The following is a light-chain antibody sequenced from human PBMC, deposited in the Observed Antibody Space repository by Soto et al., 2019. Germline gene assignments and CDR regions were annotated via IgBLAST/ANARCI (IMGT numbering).Light chain of an antibody. CDR2: GPS. CDR3: QQYNNWPPGT. Sequence: EIEMAQSPATPSVSPGERATLSCRASQSVSRNLARYQQKPGQAHRLLIYGPSTRANGIPARFSSSGSGREFTLTTSSLQSQDFAAYYCQQYNNWPPGTFGQGTKVELK. CDR1: QSVSRN. J-gene: IGKJ1*01. V-gene: IGKV3-15*01.